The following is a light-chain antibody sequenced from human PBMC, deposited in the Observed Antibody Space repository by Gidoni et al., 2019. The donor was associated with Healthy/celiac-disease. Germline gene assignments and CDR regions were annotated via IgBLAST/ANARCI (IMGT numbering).Light chain of an antibody. V-gene: IGKV3-11*01. CDR2: DAS. J-gene: IGKJ2*01. CDR1: QSVSSY. Sequence: IVFTQSPATLSLSPGVRASLSCRASQSVSSYLDWYQQKPGPPPRLLIYDASNRATGIPARFSGSGSGTGFTLTISSLEPEDFAVYYCQQRSNWYTFGQGTKLEIK. CDR3: QQRSNWYT.